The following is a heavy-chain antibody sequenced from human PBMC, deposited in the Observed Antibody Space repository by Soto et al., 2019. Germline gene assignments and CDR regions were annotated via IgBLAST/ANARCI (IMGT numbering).Heavy chain of an antibody. D-gene: IGHD1-1*01. CDR3: ARRWNYYLDF. Sequence: QMQLVESGGGVVQPGRSLRLSCVASGFPFREFGMHWVXQAPGKGLEWVALISYDGSDYADSVKGRFTISRDDSRDTLFLHMDNLRPDDTGVYYCARRWNYYLDFWGQGTLVAVSS. CDR2: ISYDGSD. J-gene: IGHJ4*02. CDR1: GFPFREFG. V-gene: IGHV3-33*05.